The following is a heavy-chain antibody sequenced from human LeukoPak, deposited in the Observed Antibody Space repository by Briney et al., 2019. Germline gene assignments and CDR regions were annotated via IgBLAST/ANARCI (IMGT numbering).Heavy chain of an antibody. CDR3: ARARSDYYYGMDV. V-gene: IGHV3-74*01. J-gene: IGHJ6*02. CDR1: GLAFSAYK. D-gene: IGHD2-15*01. Sequence: GGSLRLSCAASGLAFSAYKMHWVRQAPRKGLVWVSRISTDGYTTDYADFVQGRFTASRDNTKNTWSLEMNSLRAEDTAVYYCARARSDYYYGMDVWGQGTTVTVSS. CDR2: ISTDGYTT.